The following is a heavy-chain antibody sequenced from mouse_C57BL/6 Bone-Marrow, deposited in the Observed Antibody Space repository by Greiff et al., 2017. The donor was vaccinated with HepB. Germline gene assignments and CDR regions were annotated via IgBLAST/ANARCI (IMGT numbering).Heavy chain of an antibody. CDR2: INPNNGGT. CDR1: GYTFTDYN. Sequence: EVQLQQSGPELVKPGASVKIPCKASGYTFTDYNMEWVKQSHGKSPEWIGDINPNNGGTIYNQKFKGKATLTVDKSSCTADMELRSLTSENTAVYYCARGDYSNFNYWGPGTTLTVAS. V-gene: IGHV1-18*01. CDR3: ARGDYSNFNY. J-gene: IGHJ2*01. D-gene: IGHD2-5*01.